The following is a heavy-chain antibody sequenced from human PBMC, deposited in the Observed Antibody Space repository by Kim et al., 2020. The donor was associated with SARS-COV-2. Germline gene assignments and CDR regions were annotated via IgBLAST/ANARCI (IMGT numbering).Heavy chain of an antibody. CDR3: ARDHGGGTMVRGSFSP. Sequence: SVKGRFTISRDNAKNSLYLQMNSLRAEDTAVYYCARDHGGGTMVRGSFSPWGQGTLVTVSS. D-gene: IGHD3-10*01. J-gene: IGHJ5*02. V-gene: IGHV3-21*01.